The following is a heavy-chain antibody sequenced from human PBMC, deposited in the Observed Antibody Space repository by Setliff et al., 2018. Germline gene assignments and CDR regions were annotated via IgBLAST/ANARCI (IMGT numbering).Heavy chain of an antibody. Sequence: AGGSLRLSCAASGFTFSDYYMTWIRQAPGKGLEWVSYISRGGNTIYYADSVKGRFTISRDNARDSLFLQMNTLRAEDTAVYYCAREVVGAPSAFDIWGQGTMVTVSS. J-gene: IGHJ3*02. CDR3: AREVVGAPSAFDI. V-gene: IGHV3-11*04. D-gene: IGHD1-26*01. CDR2: ISRGGNTI. CDR1: GFTFSDYY.